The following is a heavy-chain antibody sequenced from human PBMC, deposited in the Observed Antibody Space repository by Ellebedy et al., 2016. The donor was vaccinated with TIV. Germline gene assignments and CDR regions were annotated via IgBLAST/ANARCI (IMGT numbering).Heavy chain of an antibody. V-gene: IGHV4-59*01. CDR3: ARESSGSYFDY. CDR1: GGSISSYY. J-gene: IGHJ4*02. Sequence: MPSETLSLTCTVSGGSISSYYWSWIRQPPGKGLEWIGHIYYSGSTNYNPSLKSRVTISIDTSKNQFSLKLRSVTAADTAVYYCARESSGSYFDYWGQGILVTVSS. CDR2: IYYSGST. D-gene: IGHD1-26*01.